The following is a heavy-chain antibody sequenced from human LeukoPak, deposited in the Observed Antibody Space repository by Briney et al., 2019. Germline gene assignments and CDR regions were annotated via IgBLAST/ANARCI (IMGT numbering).Heavy chain of an antibody. CDR1: GFIFRNCA. D-gene: IGHD3-10*01. J-gene: IGHJ4*02. Sequence: GRSLRLSCAASGFIFRNCAIHWVRQAPGKGLEWVAITSHDGSFKSYGDSVKGRFAITLSTDNSENTVYLQMNSLRIEDTAVYYCHVLLWFGELWGLDYWGQGTLVTVSS. CDR3: HVLLWFGELWGLDY. CDR2: TSHDGSFK. V-gene: IGHV3-30*09.